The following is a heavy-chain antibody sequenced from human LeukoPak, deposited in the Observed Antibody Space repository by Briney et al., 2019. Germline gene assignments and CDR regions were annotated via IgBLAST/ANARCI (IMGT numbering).Heavy chain of an antibody. CDR3: AKGSQDCSSTSCYFLSGFDP. CDR2: ISGSGGST. J-gene: IGHJ5*02. Sequence: GVSLRLSCAASGFTFSSYAMSWVRQAPGKGLEWVSAISGSGGSTYYADSVKGRFTISRDNSKNTLHLQMNSLRAEDTAVYYCAKGSQDCSSTSCYFLSGFDPWGQGTLVTVSS. D-gene: IGHD2-2*01. V-gene: IGHV3-23*01. CDR1: GFTFSSYA.